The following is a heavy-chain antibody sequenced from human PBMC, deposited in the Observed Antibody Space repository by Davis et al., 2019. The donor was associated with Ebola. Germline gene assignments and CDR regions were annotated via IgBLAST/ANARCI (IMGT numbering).Heavy chain of an antibody. D-gene: IGHD2-8*02. CDR1: GGPTSSYY. Sequence: SEPLSPPCPVPGGPTSSYYWNWIPQPPGKGLEWIGYIYYSGSTNYNPSLKNRVTISVDTSKNQFSLNLSSVTAADTAVYHCARDKGYCTGGVCSTHFDYWGQGTLVTVSS. V-gene: IGHV4-59*01. CDR2: IYYSGST. CDR3: ARDKGYCTGGVCSTHFDY. J-gene: IGHJ4*02.